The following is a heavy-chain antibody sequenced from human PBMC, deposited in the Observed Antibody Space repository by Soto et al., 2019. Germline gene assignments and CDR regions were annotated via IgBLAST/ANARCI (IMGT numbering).Heavy chain of an antibody. Sequence: EAQLVESGGGLVQPGGSLRLSCAASGFTLSRYSMSWVRQAPGKGLEYIAYIDTGSVSTYYADSVEGRFAVFRDNARNSIYLQQNSLRDEDTALYFCTRDRLTGDFREAFDIWGQGTLVTVSS. CDR1: GFTLSRYS. CDR3: TRDRLTGDFREAFDI. D-gene: IGHD1-20*01. J-gene: IGHJ3*02. V-gene: IGHV3-48*02. CDR2: IDTGSVST.